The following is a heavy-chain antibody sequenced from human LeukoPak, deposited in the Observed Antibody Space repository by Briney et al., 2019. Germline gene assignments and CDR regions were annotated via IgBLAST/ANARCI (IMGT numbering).Heavy chain of an antibody. V-gene: IGHV5-51*01. CDR3: ARQGDFWSGYQESYFDY. Sequence: PGESLKISCKGSGYSFTTYWIGWVRQMPGKGLEWMGIIYPGDSDTRYSPSFQGQVTISADKSISTAYLQWSSLKASDTAMYYCARQGDFWSGYQESYFDYWGQGTLVTVSS. J-gene: IGHJ4*02. CDR1: GYSFTTYW. D-gene: IGHD3-3*01. CDR2: IYPGDSDT.